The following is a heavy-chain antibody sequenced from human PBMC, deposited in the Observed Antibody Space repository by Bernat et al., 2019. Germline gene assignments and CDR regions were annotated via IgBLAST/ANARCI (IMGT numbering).Heavy chain of an antibody. D-gene: IGHD4-17*01. CDR2: ISSSGSTV. Sequence: EVQLVESGGGLVQPGGSLRLSCAASGFTFSNYEINWVRQTPGEGLEWVSSISSSGSTVYYADCGKGRFTIPRDNAKNSLYLQRNRRRAEDRAVYYCGRDLFRGHATGDYGAQGTLVTVPS. V-gene: IGHV3-48*03. CDR3: GRDLFRGHATGDY. J-gene: IGHJ4*02. CDR1: GFTFSNYE.